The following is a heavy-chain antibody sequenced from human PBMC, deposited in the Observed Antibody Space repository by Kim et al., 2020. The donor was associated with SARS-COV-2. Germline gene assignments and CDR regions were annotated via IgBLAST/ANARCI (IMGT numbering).Heavy chain of an antibody. CDR1: GFTFSSYA. CDR2: ISSDGGRT. J-gene: IGHJ4*02. CDR3: VKVLYGGDLGY. Sequence: GGSLRLSCSASGFTFSSYAIHWVRQAPGKGLEYVSAISSDGGRTYYADSVQGRFTVSRDNSKNTLYLQMSSLRAEDTAVYYCVKVLYGGDLGYWGQGALVAVSS. D-gene: IGHD3-10*01. V-gene: IGHV3-64D*09.